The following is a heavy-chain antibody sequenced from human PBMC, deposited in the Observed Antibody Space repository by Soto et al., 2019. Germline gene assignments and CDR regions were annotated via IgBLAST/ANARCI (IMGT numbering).Heavy chain of an antibody. D-gene: IGHD6-6*01. CDR2: INHSGST. J-gene: IGHJ4*02. CDR1: GGSFSGYY. CDR3: ARGGGSSSSSSPKTLGY. Sequence: SETLSLTCAVYGGSFSGYYWSWIRQPPGKGLEWIGEINHSGSTNYNPSLKSRATISVDTSKNQFSLKLSSVTAADTAVYYCARGGGSSSSSSPKTLGYWGQGTQVTVSS. V-gene: IGHV4-34*01.